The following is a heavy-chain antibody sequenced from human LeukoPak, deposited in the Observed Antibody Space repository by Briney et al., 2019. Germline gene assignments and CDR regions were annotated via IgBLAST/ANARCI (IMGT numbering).Heavy chain of an antibody. J-gene: IGHJ4*02. CDR3: ARYVVASACFDS. V-gene: IGHV3-74*01. D-gene: IGHD2-21*01. CDR2: MNSDGTTT. Sequence: GGSLRLSCGASGFTVSSNYMSWVRQAPGEGLVWVSRMNSDGTTTTYADSVRGRFTISRDNAKNTLYLQMNSLRADDTAVYYCARYVVASACFDSWGQGTLVTVSP. CDR1: GFTVSSNY.